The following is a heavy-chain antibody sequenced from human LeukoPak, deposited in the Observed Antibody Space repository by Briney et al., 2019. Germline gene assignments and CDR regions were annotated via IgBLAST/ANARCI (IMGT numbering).Heavy chain of an antibody. CDR2: ISYDGSNK. Sequence: PGGSLRLSCAASGFTFKSYSMNWVRQAPGKGPEWVTVISYDGSNKYYADSVKGRFTISRDNSKNTLYLQMNSLRAEDTAVYYCARESGSGNSLGLNDAFDIWGQGTMVTVSS. CDR3: ARESGSGNSLGLNDAFDI. CDR1: GFTFKSYS. J-gene: IGHJ3*02. D-gene: IGHD3-10*01. V-gene: IGHV3-30*03.